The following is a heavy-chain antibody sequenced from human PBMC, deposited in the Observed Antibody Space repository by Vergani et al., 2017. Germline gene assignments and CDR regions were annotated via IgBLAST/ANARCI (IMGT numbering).Heavy chain of an antibody. V-gene: IGHV4-38-2*02. D-gene: IGHD2-2*02. J-gene: IGHJ4*02. CDR1: GESISSGDY. CDR3: ATIGYRRWGYYFDY. CDR2: IYHSGST. Sequence: QVKLQESGPGLLKPSQTLSLTCTVSGESISSGDYWGWIRQPPGKGLEWIGSIYHSGSTYYNPSLKSRVTISVDTSKNQFSLKLSSVTAADTAVYYCATIGYRRWGYYFDYWGQGILVTVSS.